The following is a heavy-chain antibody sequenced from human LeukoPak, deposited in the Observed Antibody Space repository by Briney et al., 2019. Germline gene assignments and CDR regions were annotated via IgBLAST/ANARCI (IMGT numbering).Heavy chain of an antibody. J-gene: IGHJ4*01. CDR2: IIPLSGTA. Sequence: GSSVRVSCKASGGTFSIYAVSWLRQAPGQGLEWMGGIIPLSGTAKYAERFQGRVTFTTDESTTTVYMDMTTLRSEDTAVHFCARGPRDGYSLMPYYFDYWGHGTRVIVSS. D-gene: IGHD5-24*01. V-gene: IGHV1-69*05. CDR3: ARGPRDGYSLMPYYFDY. CDR1: GGTFSIYA.